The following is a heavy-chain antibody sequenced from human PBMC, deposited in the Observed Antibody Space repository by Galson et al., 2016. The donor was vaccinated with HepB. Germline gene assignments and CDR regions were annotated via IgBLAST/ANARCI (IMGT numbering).Heavy chain of an antibody. CDR3: ARRAYGGAIDH. D-gene: IGHD4/OR15-4a*01. Sequence: ETLSLTCSVSGVSINIYDWAWLRQPSGKGLEWIGEIFYGGNTNYNPSLMNRVTISVDTSNDHFSLTLYSVTAADTAVYYCARRAYGGAIDHWGRGTLVSV. CDR1: GVSINIYD. J-gene: IGHJ1*01. CDR2: IFYGGNT. V-gene: IGHV4-59*01.